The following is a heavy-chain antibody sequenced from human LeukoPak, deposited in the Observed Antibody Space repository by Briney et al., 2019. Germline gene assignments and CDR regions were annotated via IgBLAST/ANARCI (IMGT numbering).Heavy chain of an antibody. D-gene: IGHD4-23*01. CDR2: IYTSGST. Sequence: SETLSLTCSVSGGSMSTYYWYWIRQPAGKGLECIGRIYTSGSTNYNPSLKSRVTMSVDTSKNHFSLKVTSVTAADTAVYYCARGNGGKVPDAFDIWGQGTMVTVSS. CDR1: GGSMSTYY. CDR3: ARGNGGKVPDAFDI. V-gene: IGHV4-4*07. J-gene: IGHJ3*02.